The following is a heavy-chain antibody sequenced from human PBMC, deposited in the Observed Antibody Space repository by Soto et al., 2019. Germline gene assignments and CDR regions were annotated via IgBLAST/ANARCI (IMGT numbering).Heavy chain of an antibody. CDR1: GFTFSSYG. CDR3: AKDLIAAAGRGD. D-gene: IGHD6-13*01. V-gene: IGHV3-30*18. CDR2: ISYDGSNK. J-gene: IGHJ4*02. Sequence: GGSLRLSCAASGFTFSSYGMHWVRQAPGKGLEWVAVISYDGSNKYYADSVKGRFTISRDNSKNTLYLQMNSLRAEDTAVYYCAKDLIAAAGRGDWGQGTLVTVSS.